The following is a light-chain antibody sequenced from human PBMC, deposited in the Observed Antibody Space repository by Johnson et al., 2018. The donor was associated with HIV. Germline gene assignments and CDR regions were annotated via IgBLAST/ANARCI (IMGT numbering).Light chain of an antibody. CDR1: SSNIANNY. V-gene: IGLV1-51*01. CDR2: ENN. CDR3: GTWDSSLSAGV. J-gene: IGLJ1*01. Sequence: QSVLTQPPSVSSAPGQKVTISCSGSSSNIANNYVSWYQQIPGTAPKLLIYENNKRPSGSPDRFSGSKSGTSATLDITGLQTGDEADYYCGTWDSSLSAGVFGTGTTVIVL.